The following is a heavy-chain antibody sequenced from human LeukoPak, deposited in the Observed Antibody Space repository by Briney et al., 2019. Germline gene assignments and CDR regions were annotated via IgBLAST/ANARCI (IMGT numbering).Heavy chain of an antibody. J-gene: IGHJ4*02. V-gene: IGHV3-30*02. D-gene: IGHD3-16*01. Sequence: GGSLRLSCAASGFTITNFNMHWVRQAPGKELEWVTFIRFNGDQKSYADSVKGRFTVSRDNSKNTLYLQMNSLRAEDTAMYYCAKDSGRGAYYFDYWGQGTLVTVSS. CDR3: AKDSGRGAYYFDY. CDR1: GFTITNFN. CDR2: IRFNGDQK.